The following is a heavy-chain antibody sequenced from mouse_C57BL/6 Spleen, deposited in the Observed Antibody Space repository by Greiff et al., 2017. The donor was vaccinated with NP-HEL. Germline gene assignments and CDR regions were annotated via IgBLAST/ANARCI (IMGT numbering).Heavy chain of an antibody. J-gene: IGHJ3*01. CDR1: GFSLTSYG. V-gene: IGHV2-5*01. CDR3: AAFYYGNYEFAY. D-gene: IGHD2-1*01. Sequence: VQGVESGPGLVQPSQSLSITCTVSGFSLTSYGVHWVRQSPGKGLEWLGVIWRGGSTDYNAAFMSRLSITKDNSKSQVFFKMNSLQADDTAIYYCAAFYYGNYEFAYWGQGTLVTVSA. CDR2: IWRGGST.